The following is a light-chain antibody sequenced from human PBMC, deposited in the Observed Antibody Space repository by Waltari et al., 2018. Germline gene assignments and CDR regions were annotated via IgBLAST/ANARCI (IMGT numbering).Light chain of an antibody. V-gene: IGKV4-1*01. CDR3: QQYYRIPRT. CDR1: QSVLFSSNNKNY. J-gene: IGKJ1*01. Sequence: DIVMTQSSESLAVSLGERATINCKSSQSVLFSSNNKNYLAWYQKKPGQPPKVLIYWASTRESGVPDRFSGSGSGTDFTLTISSLQAEDVAVYYCQQYYRIPRTFGQGTKVEIK. CDR2: WAS.